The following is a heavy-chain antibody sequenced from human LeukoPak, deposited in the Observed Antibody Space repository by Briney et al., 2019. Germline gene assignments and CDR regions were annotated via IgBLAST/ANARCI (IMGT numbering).Heavy chain of an antibody. CDR1: GFTFSSYA. Sequence: GGSLRLSCAASGFTFSSYAMHWVRQAPGKGLEWVAVISYDGSNKYYADSVKGRFTISRDNSKNTLYLQMNSLRAEDTAVYYCARAPSMIVVVNLDYWGQGTLVTVSS. J-gene: IGHJ4*02. V-gene: IGHV3-30*04. CDR3: ARAPSMIVVVNLDY. D-gene: IGHD3-22*01. CDR2: ISYDGSNK.